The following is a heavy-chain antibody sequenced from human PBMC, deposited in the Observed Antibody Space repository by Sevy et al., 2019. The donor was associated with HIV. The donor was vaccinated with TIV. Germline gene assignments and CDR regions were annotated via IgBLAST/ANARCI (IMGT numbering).Heavy chain of an antibody. Sequence: GGSLRLSCAASGFTFSSYGMHWVRQAPGKGLEWVAVIWYDGSNKYYADSVKGRFTISRDNSKNTLYLQMNSLRAEDTAVYYCARVHRASSSWYTQPYYYYYGMDVWGQGTTVTVSS. CDR1: GFTFSSYG. CDR2: IWYDGSNK. V-gene: IGHV3-33*01. J-gene: IGHJ6*02. D-gene: IGHD6-13*01. CDR3: ARVHRASSSWYTQPYYYYYGMDV.